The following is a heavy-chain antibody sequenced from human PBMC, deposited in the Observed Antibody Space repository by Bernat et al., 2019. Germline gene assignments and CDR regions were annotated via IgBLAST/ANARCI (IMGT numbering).Heavy chain of an antibody. CDR3: ARQKGCSGGSYYSRQPYYYYYMDV. CDR2: IYYSGST. Sequence: QLQLQESGPGLVKPSETLSLTCTVSGGSISSSSYYWGWIRQPPGKGLEWIGSIYYSGSTYYNPSLKSRVTISVDTSKNQFSLKLSSVTAADTAVYYCARQKGCSGGSYYSRQPYYYYYMDVWGKGTTVTVSS. D-gene: IGHD2-15*01. V-gene: IGHV4-39*01. CDR1: GGSISSSSYY. J-gene: IGHJ6*03.